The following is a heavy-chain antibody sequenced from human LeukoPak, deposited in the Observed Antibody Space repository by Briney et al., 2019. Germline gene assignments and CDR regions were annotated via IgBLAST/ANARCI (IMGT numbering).Heavy chain of an antibody. Sequence: KTSATLSLTCTVSGGSISSYYWSWIRQPPGKGLEWIGYIYYSGSTNYNPSLKSRVTISVDTSKNQFSLKMSSVTAADTAVYYCARGSGWFVYWGQGTLVTVSS. V-gene: IGHV4-59*01. CDR2: IYYSGST. CDR1: GGSISSYY. CDR3: ARGSGWFVY. J-gene: IGHJ5*01. D-gene: IGHD6-25*01.